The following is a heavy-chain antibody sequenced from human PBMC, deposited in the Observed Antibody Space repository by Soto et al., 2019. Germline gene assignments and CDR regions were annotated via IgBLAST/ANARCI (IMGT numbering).Heavy chain of an antibody. CDR1: GGSFSGYY. J-gene: IGHJ6*03. Sequence: SETLSLTCAVYGGSFSGYYWSWIRQPPGKGLEWIGEINHSGSTNYNPSLKSRVTISVDTSKNQFSLKLSSVTAADTAVYYCARHYDYGSGSYYNPFYYYMDVWGKGTTVTVSS. CDR2: INHSGST. D-gene: IGHD3-10*01. CDR3: ARHYDYGSGSYYNPFYYYMDV. V-gene: IGHV4-34*01.